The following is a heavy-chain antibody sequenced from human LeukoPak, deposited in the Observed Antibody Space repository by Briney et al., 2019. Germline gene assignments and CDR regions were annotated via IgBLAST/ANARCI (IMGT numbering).Heavy chain of an antibody. J-gene: IGHJ4*02. Sequence: GASVKVSCKASGYTFTSYGISWVRQAPGQGLEWMGWISAYNGNTNYAQKLQGRVTMTTDTSTSTAYMELRGLRSDDTAVYYCARERSDFWSAYLDYWGQGTLVTVSS. D-gene: IGHD3-3*01. CDR1: GYTFTSYG. CDR2: ISAYNGNT. V-gene: IGHV1-18*01. CDR3: ARERSDFWSAYLDY.